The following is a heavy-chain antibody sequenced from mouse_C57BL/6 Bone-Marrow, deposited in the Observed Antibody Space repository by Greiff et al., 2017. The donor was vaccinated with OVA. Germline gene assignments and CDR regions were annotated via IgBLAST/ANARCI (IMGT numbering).Heavy chain of an antibody. Sequence: EVKLVESGGDLVKPGGSLKLSCAASGFTFSSYGMSWVRQTPDKRLEWVATISSGGSYTYYPDSVKGRFTISRDNAKNTLYLQMSSLKSEDTAMYYCARGTMVTTAGFAYWGQGTLVTVSA. CDR1: GFTFSSYG. D-gene: IGHD2-2*01. CDR2: ISSGGSYT. CDR3: ARGTMVTTAGFAY. J-gene: IGHJ3*01. V-gene: IGHV5-6*01.